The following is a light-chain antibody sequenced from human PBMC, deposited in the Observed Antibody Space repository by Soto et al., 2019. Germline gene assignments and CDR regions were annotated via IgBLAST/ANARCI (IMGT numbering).Light chain of an antibody. V-gene: IGLV2-14*01. CDR3: TSYTTSSTLSYV. J-gene: IGLJ1*01. CDR2: EVS. CDR1: SSEIGAYNY. Sequence: QSVLTQPASGSGSPGQSITISCTGTSSEIGAYNYVSWYQQHPGRAPKLMVYEVSDRPSGVSNRFSGSKSGNSASLTISGLQAEDEADYYCTSYTTSSTLSYVFGTGTKLTVL.